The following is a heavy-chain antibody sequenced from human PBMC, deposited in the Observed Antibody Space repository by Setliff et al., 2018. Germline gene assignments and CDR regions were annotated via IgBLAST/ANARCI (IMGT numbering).Heavy chain of an antibody. J-gene: IGHJ4*02. Sequence: ASVKVSCKASGYSLTRYYMHWVRQAPGQGLEWMGIINPGGGSASYAEEFQGRVTMTRDTSTSTFYMEVNILRSDDTAVYYCARGGMAAANRKGVFEYWGQGTLVTVS. D-gene: IGHD6-13*01. CDR1: GYSLTRYY. V-gene: IGHV1-46*01. CDR3: ARGGMAAANRKGVFEY. CDR2: INPGGGSA.